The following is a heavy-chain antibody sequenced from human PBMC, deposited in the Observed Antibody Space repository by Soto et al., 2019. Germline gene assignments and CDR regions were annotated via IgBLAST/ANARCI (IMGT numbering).Heavy chain of an antibody. D-gene: IGHD2-15*01. CDR1: GFTVRSNY. J-gene: IGHJ6*04. Sequence: EVQLVESGGGLVQPGGSLRLSCAASGFTVRSNYMTWVRQAPGKGLEWVSLIQSGGTTYYADSVKGRFTISRDTSENTLHLQMDSLRVEDTAVYYCARDDVLCDGGRCYGIPLDVWVKGTTVTVSS. CDR3: ARDDVLCDGGRCYGIPLDV. V-gene: IGHV3-66*01. CDR2: IQSGGTT.